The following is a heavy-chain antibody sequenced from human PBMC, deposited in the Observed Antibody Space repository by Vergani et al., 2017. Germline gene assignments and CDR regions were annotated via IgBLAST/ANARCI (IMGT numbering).Heavy chain of an antibody. CDR1: GGSISSGGYY. D-gene: IGHD6-13*01. CDR3: ARVDSSRRYYYGMDV. J-gene: IGHJ6*02. Sequence: QVQLQESGPGLVKPSQTLSLTCTVSGGSISSGGYYWSWIRQHPGKGLEWIGYIYYSGSTYYNPSLKSRVTISVDTSKNQCSLKLSSVTAADTAVYYCARVDSSRRYYYGMDVWGQGTTVTVSS. CDR2: IYYSGST. V-gene: IGHV4-31*03.